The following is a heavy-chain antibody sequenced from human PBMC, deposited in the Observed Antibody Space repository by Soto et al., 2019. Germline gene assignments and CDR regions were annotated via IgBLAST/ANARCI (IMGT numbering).Heavy chain of an antibody. Sequence: QITLKESGPTLVKPTQTLTLTCTFSGFSLNTSGVSVGWIRQPPGKALEWLALIYWDDDKRYSPSLKSRLTITKATSKSQVVLTLTTMDPADTATYYCASKGVGATYFDYWGQGTLVTVSS. D-gene: IGHD1-26*01. CDR3: ASKGVGATYFDY. CDR1: GFSLNTSGVS. V-gene: IGHV2-5*02. CDR2: IYWDDDK. J-gene: IGHJ4*02.